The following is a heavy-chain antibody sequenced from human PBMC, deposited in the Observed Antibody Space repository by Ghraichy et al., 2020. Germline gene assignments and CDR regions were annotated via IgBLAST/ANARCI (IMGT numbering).Heavy chain of an antibody. V-gene: IGHV4-34*01. J-gene: IGHJ6*02. Sequence: SETLSLTCAISGGSFSGYYCSWLRQRPGKGLEWIGEINHSGSTNYNPALKNRVTIPVDTSKNQSFLKLSSVTAADTAVYYCARVPLGHWNAWVYYGMDVWGQGTTVTVSS. D-gene: IGHD1-1*01. CDR1: GGSFSGYY. CDR2: INHSGST. CDR3: ARVPLGHWNAWVYYGMDV.